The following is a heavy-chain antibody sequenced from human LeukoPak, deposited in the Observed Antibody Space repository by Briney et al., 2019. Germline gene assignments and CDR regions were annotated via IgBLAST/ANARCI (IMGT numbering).Heavy chain of an antibody. CDR3: AREVGTPQAFDI. CDR1: RFTFSNYG. V-gene: IGHV3-48*01. Sequence: GGSLRLSCAASRFTFSNYGVNWVRQAPGKGLEWVSYVNSRSSTIYYADSVRGRFTISRDNAKNSLYLQMNSLKAEDTAIYYCAREVGTPQAFDIWGQGTMVTVSS. D-gene: IGHD1-26*01. CDR2: VNSRSSTI. J-gene: IGHJ3*02.